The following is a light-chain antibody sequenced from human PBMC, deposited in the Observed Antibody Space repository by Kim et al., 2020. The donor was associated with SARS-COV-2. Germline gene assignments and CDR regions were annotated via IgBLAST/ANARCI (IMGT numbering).Light chain of an antibody. CDR3: NSLVSNANVV. V-gene: IGLV3-19*01. CDR2: GKN. CDR1: SLRSHY. Sequence: SSELTQDPAVSVALGQPVRITCQADSLRSHYVTCYQQNPGHAPILVIYGKNNWPSGIPDRFSGSSSGNTASLTIPGTQSCDEADCYCNSLVSNANVVFVG. J-gene: IGLJ2*01.